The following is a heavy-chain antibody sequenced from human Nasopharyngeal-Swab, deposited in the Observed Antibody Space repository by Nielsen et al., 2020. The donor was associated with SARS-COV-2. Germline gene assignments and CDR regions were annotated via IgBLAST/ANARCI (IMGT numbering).Heavy chain of an antibody. J-gene: IGHJ4*02. CDR2: IGDKDHNYAT. CDR3: TTDFYFDY. Sequence: GESLKISCAASGLIFSASAIHWVRQASGKGLDWVGRIGDKDHNYATTYGASVQGRFTISRDDSKNTAFLQMDSLKTEDTALYYCTTDFYFDYWGQGTLVTVSS. CDR1: GLIFSASA. V-gene: IGHV3-73*01.